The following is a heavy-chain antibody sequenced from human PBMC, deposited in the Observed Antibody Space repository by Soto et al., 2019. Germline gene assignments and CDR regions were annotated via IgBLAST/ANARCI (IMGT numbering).Heavy chain of an antibody. D-gene: IGHD2-2*02. J-gene: IGHJ4*02. V-gene: IGHV4-4*02. CDR3: AKAAAYRIES. CDR2: IYHSGST. CDR1: GASISNSHW. Sequence: PSETLSLTCVVSGASISNSHWLSWVRQPPGEGLEWIGEIYHSGSTNYNPSLGSRVTISVDKSKNQISLRLNSVTAADTAVYYCAKAAAYRIESWGPGTLVTVSS.